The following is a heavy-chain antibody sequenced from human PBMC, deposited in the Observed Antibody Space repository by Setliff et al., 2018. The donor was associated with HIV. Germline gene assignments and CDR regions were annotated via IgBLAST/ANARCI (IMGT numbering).Heavy chain of an antibody. J-gene: IGHJ3*02. CDR2: ISSSGSYI. D-gene: IGHD2-2*01. V-gene: IGHV3-21*01. Sequence: GGSLRLSCVASGFAFNTYDMNWVRQAPGKGLEWVSSISSSGSYIYYADSVKGRFTISRDHATSALYLQMDSLRAEDTALYYCTRSHSTRDAFDIWGQGTMVTVSS. CDR1: GFAFNTYD. CDR3: TRSHSTRDAFDI.